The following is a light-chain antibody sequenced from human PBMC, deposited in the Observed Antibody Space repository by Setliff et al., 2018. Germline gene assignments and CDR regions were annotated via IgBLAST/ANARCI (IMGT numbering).Light chain of an antibody. CDR1: SIGVSGYDY. Sequence: QSALAQPPSASGSPGQSVTISCVGPSIGVSGYDYVSWYQQHPGDVPKLLIYDVSKRHSSTSSRFSGSKSGNTASLTISGLQADDEADYYCNSFTTTSTYVFGSGTKVTV. V-gene: IGLV2-14*03. J-gene: IGLJ1*01. CDR3: NSFTTTSTYV. CDR2: DVS.